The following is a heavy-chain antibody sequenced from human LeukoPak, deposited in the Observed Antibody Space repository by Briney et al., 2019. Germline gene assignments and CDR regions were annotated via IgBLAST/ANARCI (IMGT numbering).Heavy chain of an antibody. V-gene: IGHV4-38-2*02. CDR1: GYSISSGYY. J-gene: IGHJ5*02. CDR2: INHSGST. CDR3: SRLPDP. Sequence: PSETLSLTCTVSGYSISSGYYWSWIRQPPGKGLEWIGEINHSGSTNYNPSLKSRVTISVDKSKNQFSLKLSSVTAADTAVYYCSRLPDPWGQGTLVTVSS.